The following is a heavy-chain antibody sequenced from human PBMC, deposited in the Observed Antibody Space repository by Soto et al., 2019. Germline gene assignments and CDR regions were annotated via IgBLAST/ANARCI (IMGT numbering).Heavy chain of an antibody. CDR1: GGSLSSSSYS. J-gene: IGHJ3*02. V-gene: IGHV4-39*01. CDR2: IYYSGST. D-gene: IGHD3-16*01. CDR3: ARHPLFGGWQLRAFDI. Sequence: PSETVALTCTVSGGSLSSSSYSWGWLRQPPGKGLEWIGSIYYSGSTYNNPSLKSRVTISVDTYKNQFALKLSSVTAADTAVYYCARHPLFGGWQLRAFDIWGQRTMVAVSS.